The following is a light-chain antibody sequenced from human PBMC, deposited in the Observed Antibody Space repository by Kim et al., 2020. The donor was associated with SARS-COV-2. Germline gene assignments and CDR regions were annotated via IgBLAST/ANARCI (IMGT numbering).Light chain of an antibody. V-gene: IGLV6-57*03. CDR2: EDN. CDR1: SASIARNY. CDR3: QSYDSSNQEV. J-gene: IGLJ1*01. Sequence: KTVTMSCTRSSASIARNYVTWYPQRPGSAPTTVIYEDNQRPSGVPDRFSGSIDSSSNSASLTISGLKTEDAADSYCQSYDSSNQEVFGTGTKVTVL.